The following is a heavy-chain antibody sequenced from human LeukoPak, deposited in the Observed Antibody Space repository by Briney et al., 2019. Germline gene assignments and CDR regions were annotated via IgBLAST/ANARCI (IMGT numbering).Heavy chain of an antibody. CDR1: GYTFTSYD. Sequence: ASVKVSCKASGYTFTSYDINWVRQATGQGLEWMGWMNPNSGNTGYAQKFQGRVTMTRNTSISTAYMELSSLRSEDTAVYYCARSTSIAARPVYYYYGMDVWGQGTTVTVSS. CDR2: MNPNSGNT. D-gene: IGHD6-6*01. V-gene: IGHV1-8*01. J-gene: IGHJ6*02. CDR3: ARSTSIAARPVYYYYGMDV.